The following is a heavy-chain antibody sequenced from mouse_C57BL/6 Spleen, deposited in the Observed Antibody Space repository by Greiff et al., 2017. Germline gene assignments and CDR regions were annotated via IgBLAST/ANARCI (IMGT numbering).Heavy chain of an antibody. CDR2: ISYDGSN. D-gene: IGHD2-4*01. CDR3: AREGDYDDYFDY. J-gene: IGHJ2*01. Sequence: DVKLQESGPGLVKPSQSLSLTCSVTGYSITSGYYWNWIRQFPGNKLEWMGYISYDGSNNYNPSLKNRISITRDTSKNQFFLKLNSVTTEDTATYYCAREGDYDDYFDYWGQGTTLTVSS. V-gene: IGHV3-6*01. CDR1: GYSITSGYY.